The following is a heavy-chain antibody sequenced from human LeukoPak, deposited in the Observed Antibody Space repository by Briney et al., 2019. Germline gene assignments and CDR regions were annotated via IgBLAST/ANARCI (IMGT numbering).Heavy chain of an antibody. V-gene: IGHV4-34*01. CDR2: INHSGST. J-gene: IGHJ4*02. Sequence: PSETLSLTCAVYGGSFSGYYWSWIRQPPGKALEWIGEINHSGSTNYNPSLKSRVTISVDTSKNQFSLKLSSVTAADTAVYYCARALRTYYYDSSANLDYWGQGTLVTVSS. D-gene: IGHD3-22*01. CDR1: GGSFSGYY. CDR3: ARALRTYYYDSSANLDY.